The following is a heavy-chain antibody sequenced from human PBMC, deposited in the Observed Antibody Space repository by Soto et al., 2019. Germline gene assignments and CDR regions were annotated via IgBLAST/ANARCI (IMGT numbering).Heavy chain of an antibody. CDR3: AGGDYYHSSGYYFYYYTMDV. Sequence: SETLSLTCTVSGGSIGSSSYYWGWIRQPPGKGLEWIGNVYYGGSTYYNPSLKSRVTISVETSKSQFSLKLSSVTAADTAVYYCAGGDYYHSSGYYFYYYTMDVWGQGTTVTVSS. V-gene: IGHV4-39*01. CDR2: VYYGGST. D-gene: IGHD3-22*01. CDR1: GGSIGSSSYY. J-gene: IGHJ6*02.